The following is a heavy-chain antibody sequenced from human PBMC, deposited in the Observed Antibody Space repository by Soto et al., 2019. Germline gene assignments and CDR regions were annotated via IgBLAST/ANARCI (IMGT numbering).Heavy chain of an antibody. CDR1: GYSFSDYW. J-gene: IGHJ5*02. D-gene: IGHD1-7*01. V-gene: IGHV5-51*01. CDR2: ILPRGSEI. CDR3: ARSKLGYNWFDP. Sequence: GESLKISCQGSGYSFSDYWIAWVRQMPGKGLEWMGIILPRGSEITYSPSFQGQVTFSADNSISTAYLQWSSLKASDTATYYCARSKLGYNWFDPWGQGTLVTVSS.